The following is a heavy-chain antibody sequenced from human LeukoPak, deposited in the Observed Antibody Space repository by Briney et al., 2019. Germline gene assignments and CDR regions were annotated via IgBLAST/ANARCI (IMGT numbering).Heavy chain of an antibody. CDR3: ARGEVGAPLDY. D-gene: IGHD1-26*01. CDR1: GFTFSNYW. V-gene: IGHV3-30-3*01. Sequence: GGSLRLSCAASGFTFSNYWMSWVRQAPGKGLEWVAVISYDGSNKYYADSVKGRFTISRDNSKNTLYLQMNSLRAEDTAVYYCARGEVGAPLDYWGQGTLVTVSS. J-gene: IGHJ4*02. CDR2: ISYDGSNK.